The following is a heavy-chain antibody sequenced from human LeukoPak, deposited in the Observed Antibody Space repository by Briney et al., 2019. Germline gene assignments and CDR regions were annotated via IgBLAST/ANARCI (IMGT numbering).Heavy chain of an antibody. CDR1: GFTFSSYA. CDR2: ISYDGSNK. V-gene: IGHV3-30*01. J-gene: IGHJ6*03. Sequence: GGSLRLSCAASGFTFSSYAMHWVRQAPGKGLEWVAVISYDGSNKYYADSVKSRFTISRDNSKNTLYLQMNNLRAEDTAVYYCARHEDIVVVPAAPRMDVWGKGTTVTVSS. CDR3: ARHEDIVVVPAAPRMDV. D-gene: IGHD2-2*01.